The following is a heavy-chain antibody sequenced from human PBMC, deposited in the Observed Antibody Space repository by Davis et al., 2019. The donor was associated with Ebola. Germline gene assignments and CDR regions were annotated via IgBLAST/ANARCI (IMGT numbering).Heavy chain of an antibody. D-gene: IGHD3-3*01. CDR1: GFTFSSYH. V-gene: IGHV3-74*01. CDR2: INGDGSTT. J-gene: IGHJ4*02. Sequence: GESLKISCAASGFTFSSYHMNWVRQTPGKGLVWVSRINGDGSTTSYADSVKGRFTISRDNAKNTLYLQMNSLRAEDTAVYYCASGQHDFWSAYYGYWGQGTLVTVSS. CDR3: ASGQHDFWSAYYGY.